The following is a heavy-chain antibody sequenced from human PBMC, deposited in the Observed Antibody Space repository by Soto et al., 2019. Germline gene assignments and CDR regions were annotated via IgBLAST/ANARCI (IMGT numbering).Heavy chain of an antibody. V-gene: IGHV1-69*06. D-gene: IGHD3-10*01. Sequence: QVQLVQSGADVKKPGSSVKVSCQASGVTFSSETIGWVRQAPGQGLEWVGGIIPLFGTASYAQKFQGRVTITADKSTSKVYMELSSLRSDDTAVYFCATELGENPASPFDAWGQGTLVTVSS. J-gene: IGHJ4*02. CDR2: IIPLFGTA. CDR1: GVTFSSET. CDR3: ATELGENPASPFDA.